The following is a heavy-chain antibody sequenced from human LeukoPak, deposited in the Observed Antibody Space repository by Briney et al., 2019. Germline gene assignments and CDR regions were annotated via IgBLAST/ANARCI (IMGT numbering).Heavy chain of an antibody. Sequence: PGGSLRLSCVASGFAFPTYAMMWVRQVPGKGLEWVSSIRVSDGARFYADSVKGRFTISRDNSKNTLYLQMNSLRAEDTAVYYCAKDTDGIAATNDYWGQGTLVTVSS. CDR3: AKDTDGIAATNDY. CDR2: IRVSDGAR. D-gene: IGHD6-13*01. CDR1: GFAFPTYA. V-gene: IGHV3-23*01. J-gene: IGHJ4*02.